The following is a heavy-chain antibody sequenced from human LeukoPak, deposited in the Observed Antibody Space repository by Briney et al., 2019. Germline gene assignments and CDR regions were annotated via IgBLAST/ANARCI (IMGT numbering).Heavy chain of an antibody. J-gene: IGHJ4*02. Sequence: ASVKVSCEASGYTFTSYDINWVRQATGQGLEWMGWMNPNSGNTGYAQKFQGRVTMSRNTSISTAYMELSSLGSEDTAVYYCARGKKGYCTNGVCYWGQGTLVTVSS. CDR2: MNPNSGNT. D-gene: IGHD2-8*01. V-gene: IGHV1-8*01. CDR3: ARGKKGYCTNGVCY. CDR1: GYTFTSYD.